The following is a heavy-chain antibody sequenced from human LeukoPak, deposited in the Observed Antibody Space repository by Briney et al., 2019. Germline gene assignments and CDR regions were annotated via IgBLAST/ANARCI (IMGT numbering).Heavy chain of an antibody. J-gene: IGHJ5*02. CDR1: GYTFTSYG. Sequence: GSVKVSCKASGYTFTSYGISWVRQAPGQGLEWMGWISAYNGNTNYAKMLQGRVNMTTNTSTSTAYMELRSLKSDDTAVYYCARDVSGWFDPWGQGTLVTVSS. CDR2: ISAYNGNT. V-gene: IGHV1-18*01. D-gene: IGHD2-8*01. CDR3: ARDVSGWFDP.